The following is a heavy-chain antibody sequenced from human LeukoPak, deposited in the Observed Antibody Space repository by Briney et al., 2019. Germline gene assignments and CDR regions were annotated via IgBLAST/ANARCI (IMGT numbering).Heavy chain of an antibody. V-gene: IGHV3-15*01. D-gene: IGHD3-10*01. CDR3: VTGGHYFGT. CDR1: GFTFSSYS. CDR2: IKRKSDGGTP. J-gene: IGHJ5*02. Sequence: GGSLRLSCAASGFTFSSYSMNWVRQAPGKGLEWVGRIKRKSDGGTPDYTPPLKGRFTISRDDSKNTLYLQMNSLKTDDTAVYHCVTGGHYFGTWGQGTLVTVSP.